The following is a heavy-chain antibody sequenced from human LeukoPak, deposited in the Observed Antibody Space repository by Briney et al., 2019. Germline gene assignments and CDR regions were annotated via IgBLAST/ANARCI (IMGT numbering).Heavy chain of an antibody. J-gene: IGHJ4*02. Sequence: GGSLRLSCAASGFTFSSYGMHWVRQAPGKGLEWVAVIWYDGSNKYYADSVKGRFTISRDNVKTSLYLQMNSLRAEDTAVYYCARGYDFVWGQGTLVTVSS. D-gene: IGHD3-3*01. V-gene: IGHV3-33*01. CDR3: ARGYDFV. CDR2: IWYDGSNK. CDR1: GFTFSSYG.